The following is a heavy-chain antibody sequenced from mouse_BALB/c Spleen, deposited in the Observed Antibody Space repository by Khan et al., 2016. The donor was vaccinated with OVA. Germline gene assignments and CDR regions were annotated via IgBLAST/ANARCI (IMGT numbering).Heavy chain of an antibody. J-gene: IGHJ2*01. D-gene: IGHD2-3*01. Sequence: QVQLKESGPELVRPGVSVKISCKGSGYTFTDYALHWVKQRHAKSLEWIGLISTYSGNTNYKQKFKGKATMTVDKSSSTAYMELARLTSEDSAIYYCTRPAYDGYYDYWGQGTTLTVSS. CDR3: TRPAYDGYYDY. V-gene: IGHV1S137*01. CDR1: GYTFTDYA. CDR2: ISTYSGNT.